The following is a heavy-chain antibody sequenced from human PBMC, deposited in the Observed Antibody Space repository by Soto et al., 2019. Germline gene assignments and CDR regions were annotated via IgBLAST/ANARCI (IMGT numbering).Heavy chain of an antibody. D-gene: IGHD2-2*01. CDR2: ISGSGSTI. J-gene: IGHJ6*03. V-gene: IGHV3-48*01. Sequence: GGSLRLSCAASGFTFSSYSMNWVRQAPGKGLEWLSYISGSGSTIYYADSVKGRFTISRDNAKSSLYLQMNSLRAEDTAVYYCARLLQDQYYYYMDVWGKGTTVTVSS. CDR3: ARLLQDQYYYYMDV. CDR1: GFTFSSYS.